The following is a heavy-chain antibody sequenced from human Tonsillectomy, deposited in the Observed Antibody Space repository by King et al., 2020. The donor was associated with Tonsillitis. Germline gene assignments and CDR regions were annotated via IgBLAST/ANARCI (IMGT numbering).Heavy chain of an antibody. Sequence: VQLQESGPGLVKPSETLSLTCTVSGGSISSFYWNWIRQPPGKGLEWIGFIHYSGSTNYNPSLNSRVTTSVDTSKNQFSLKLSSVTAADTAVYYCARAKSGNFWAFDIWGQGTMVTVSS. CDR2: IHYSGST. V-gene: IGHV4-59*01. CDR3: ARAKSGNFWAFDI. J-gene: IGHJ3*02. D-gene: IGHD3-3*01. CDR1: GGSISSFY.